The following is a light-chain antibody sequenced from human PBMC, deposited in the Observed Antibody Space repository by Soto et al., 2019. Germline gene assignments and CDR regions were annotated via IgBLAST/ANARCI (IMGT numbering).Light chain of an antibody. CDR3: QQRSNWPPNT. CDR1: ENIGTR. CDR2: DAS. V-gene: IGKV3-11*01. Sequence: VLTQSPAALSLSPGERATLSCRASENIGTRLAWYQQKPGQTPRLLIYDASQRASGIPARFSGSGSGTDFTLTISSLEPEDFALYYCQQRSNWPPNTFGRGTRLEI. J-gene: IGKJ2*01.